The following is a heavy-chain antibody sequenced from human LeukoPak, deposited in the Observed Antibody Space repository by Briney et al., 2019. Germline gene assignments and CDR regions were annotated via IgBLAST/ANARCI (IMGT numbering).Heavy chain of an antibody. CDR1: GFTFSSYS. Sequence: GGSLRLSCAASGFTFSSYSMNCVRQAPGKGLEWVSSISSSSSYIYYADSVKGRFTISRDNAKNSLYLQMNSLRAEDTAVYYCARLAARGYYFDYWGQGTLVTVSS. V-gene: IGHV3-21*01. CDR3: ARLAARGYYFDY. CDR2: ISSSSSYI. D-gene: IGHD6-6*01. J-gene: IGHJ4*02.